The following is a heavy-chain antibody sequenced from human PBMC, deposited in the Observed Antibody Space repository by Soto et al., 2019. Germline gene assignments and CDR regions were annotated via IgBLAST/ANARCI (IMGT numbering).Heavy chain of an antibody. Sequence: GASVKVSCKASGYTFTNYGLTCVRQAPGQGLEWMGWISAYNGNTNYAQKLQGRVTMTTDTSTSTAYMELRSLRSDDTAVYYCARIVGADRRWFDPWGQGTLVTVSS. CDR1: GYTFTNYG. J-gene: IGHJ5*02. CDR2: ISAYNGNT. CDR3: ARIVGADRRWFDP. V-gene: IGHV1-18*01. D-gene: IGHD1-26*01.